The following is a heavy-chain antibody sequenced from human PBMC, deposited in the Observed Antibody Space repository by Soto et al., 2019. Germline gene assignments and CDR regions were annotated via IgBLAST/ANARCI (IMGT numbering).Heavy chain of an antibody. V-gene: IGHV3-30*03. CDR2: ISYDGSNK. Sequence: QVQLVESGGGVVQPGRSLRLSCAASGFTFSSYGMHWVRQAPGKGLEWVAVISYDGSNKYYADSVKVRFTISRDNSKNRLRSKMHTLRDEEKDVYSCAEGCVGYCSSTSCYPPDYWGEGALVNVSS. D-gene: IGHD2-2*03. J-gene: IGHJ4*02. CDR1: GFTFSSYG. CDR3: AEGCVGYCSSTSCYPPDY.